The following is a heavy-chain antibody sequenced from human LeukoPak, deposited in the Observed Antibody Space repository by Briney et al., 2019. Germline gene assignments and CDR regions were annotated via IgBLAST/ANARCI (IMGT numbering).Heavy chain of an antibody. D-gene: IGHD4-17*01. CDR1: AFTFSSYS. J-gene: IGHJ4*02. V-gene: IGHV3-33*01. CDR2: IWYDGSNK. CDR3: ARDPDDYGDYIYFDY. Sequence: GGTLTLSCAASAFTFSSYSMHWVSQAPGNGLEWVAVIWYDGSNKYYADSVKGRFTISRENSKNTLFLQMNSLRAEDTAVYYCARDPDDYGDYIYFDYWGQGALVTVSS.